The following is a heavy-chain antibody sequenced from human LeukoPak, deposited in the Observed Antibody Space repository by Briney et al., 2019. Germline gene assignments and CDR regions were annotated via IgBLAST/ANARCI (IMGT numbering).Heavy chain of an antibody. V-gene: IGHV4-34*01. CDR3: ARVAFEDSSGYYENRLDY. CDR1: GGSFSGYY. D-gene: IGHD3-22*01. CDR2: INHSGST. J-gene: IGHJ4*02. Sequence: SETLSLTCAVYGGSFSGYYWSWIRQPPGKGLEWIGEINHSGSTNYNPSLKSRVTISVDTSKNQFSLKLSSVTAADTAVYYCARVAFEDSSGYYENRLDYWGQGTLVTVSS.